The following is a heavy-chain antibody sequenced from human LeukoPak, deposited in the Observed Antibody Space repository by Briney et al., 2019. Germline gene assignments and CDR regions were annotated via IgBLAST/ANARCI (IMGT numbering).Heavy chain of an antibody. D-gene: IGHD3-9*01. CDR2: INPNSGGT. Sequence: ASVKVSCKASGYTFTGYYMYWVRQAPGQGLEWMGWINPNSGGTNYAQKFQGRVTMTRDTSISTAYMELSRRRSDDTAVYYCARHYYISSWFDPWGQGTLVTVSS. CDR3: ARHYYISSWFDP. CDR1: GYTFTGYY. J-gene: IGHJ5*02. V-gene: IGHV1-2*02.